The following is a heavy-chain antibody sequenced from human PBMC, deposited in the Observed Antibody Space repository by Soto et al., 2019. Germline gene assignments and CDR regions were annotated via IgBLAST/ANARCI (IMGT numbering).Heavy chain of an antibody. CDR2: ITPISGTP. J-gene: IGHJ5*02. V-gene: IGHV1-69*13. Sequence: EASVKVSCKASGGFFSSDAISWVRQAPGQGLEWLGGITPISGTPKYAQKFQGRVTISADESTSTAYMDLSSLRFEDTAIYYCARIYCSGGIRFPNWVDPWGQGTLVTVSS. CDR3: ARIYCSGGIRFPNWVDP. CDR1: GGFFSSDA. D-gene: IGHD2-15*01.